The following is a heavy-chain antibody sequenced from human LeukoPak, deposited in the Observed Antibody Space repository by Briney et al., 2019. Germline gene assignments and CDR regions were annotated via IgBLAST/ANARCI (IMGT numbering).Heavy chain of an antibody. Sequence: PGGSLRLSCAASGFTFSSYDMHWVRQATGKGLEWVSAIGTAGDTYYPGSVKGRFTISRENAKNSLYLQMNSLRAGDTAVYHCARRVPAGTFDYWGQGTLVTVSS. V-gene: IGHV3-13*04. CDR1: GFTFSSYD. CDR3: ARRVPAGTFDY. J-gene: IGHJ4*02. CDR2: IGTAGDT. D-gene: IGHD2-2*01.